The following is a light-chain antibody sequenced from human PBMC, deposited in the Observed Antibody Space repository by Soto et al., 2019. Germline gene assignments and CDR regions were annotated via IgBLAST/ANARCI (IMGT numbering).Light chain of an antibody. J-gene: IGKJ1*01. V-gene: IGKV3-11*01. CDR3: QQRSNWPPWT. CDR2: DAS. CDR1: QSVSSY. Sequence: ELVLQQSTATRSLSTGESATTSCRSSQSVSSYLAWYQQKPGQAPRLLIYDASNRATGIPARFSGSGSGTDFTLPISRLEPEDLAVYYGQQRSNWPPWTVGQGTKVDIK.